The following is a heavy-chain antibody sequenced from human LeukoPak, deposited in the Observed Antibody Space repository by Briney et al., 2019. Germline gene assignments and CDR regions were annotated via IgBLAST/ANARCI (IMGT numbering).Heavy chain of an antibody. CDR2: IYYSGST. CDR3: ARTDFWSGPKPGYYMDV. Sequence: SETLSLTCTVSGGSISSYYWSWIRQPPGKGLEWIGYIYYSGSTNYNPSLKSRVTISVDTSKNQFSLKLSSVTAADTAVYYCARTDFWSGPKPGYYMDVWGKGTTVTVSS. CDR1: GGSISSYY. V-gene: IGHV4-59*01. D-gene: IGHD3-3*01. J-gene: IGHJ6*03.